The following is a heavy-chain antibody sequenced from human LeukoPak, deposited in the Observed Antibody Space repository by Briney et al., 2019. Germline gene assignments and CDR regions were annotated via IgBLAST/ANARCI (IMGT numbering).Heavy chain of an antibody. J-gene: IGHJ4*02. CDR1: GFTFSSYG. CDR2: ISYDGSNK. CDR3: AKSCYGSGSSLPY. Sequence: GGSMRLSCAAYGFTFSSYGMHWVRQAPGKGLEWVAVISYDGSNKYYADSVKGRFTISRDNSKNTLYLQMNSPRAEDTAVYYCAKSCYGSGSSLPYWGQGTLVTVSS. V-gene: IGHV3-30*18. D-gene: IGHD3-10*01.